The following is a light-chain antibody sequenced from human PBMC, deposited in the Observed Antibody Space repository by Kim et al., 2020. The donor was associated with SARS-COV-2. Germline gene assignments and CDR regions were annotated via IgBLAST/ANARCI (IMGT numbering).Light chain of an antibody. CDR2: ASS. V-gene: IGKV1-27*01. CDR3: HKYDSVPWT. J-gene: IGKJ1*01. Sequence: VGDILTLTCRASQDSRYHLACYQQIPGKVPKLLFYASSALHSGVPARFGGSGSGTDFTLTITSLQPEDVATYYCHKYDSVPWTFGPGTKVDIK. CDR1: QDSRYH.